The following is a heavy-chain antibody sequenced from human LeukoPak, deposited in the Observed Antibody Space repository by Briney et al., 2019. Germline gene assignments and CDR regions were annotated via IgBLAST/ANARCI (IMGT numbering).Heavy chain of an antibody. CDR3: ARAGGSGLIDY. V-gene: IGHV4-59*12. J-gene: IGHJ4*02. CDR2: MYYSGST. Sequence: PAETLSLTCTASGGTISSYYLSWIRQPPGKGLEWIGSMYYSGSTYYNPSLKSRVTISINTSKIQFSRKLSSVTAAYTAVYYCARAGGSGLIDYWGQGTLVTVSS. CDR1: GGTISSYY. D-gene: IGHD6-19*01.